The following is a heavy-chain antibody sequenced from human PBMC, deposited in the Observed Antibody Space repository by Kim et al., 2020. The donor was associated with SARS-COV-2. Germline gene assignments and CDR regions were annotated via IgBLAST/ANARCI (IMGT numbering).Heavy chain of an antibody. Sequence: GGSLRLSCASSGFRFDDYAMHWVRQVPGKGLEWVSGISWTSGSIGYADSVKGRFTISRDNAKNLLYLQMDSLRPEDTAIYYCAKDNTRGCRTTTCYDWWHFDSWGQGTQVTVSS. CDR2: ISWTSGSI. CDR3: AKDNTRGCRTTTCYDWWHFDS. CDR1: GFRFDDYA. D-gene: IGHD5-12*01. J-gene: IGHJ4*02. V-gene: IGHV3-9*01.